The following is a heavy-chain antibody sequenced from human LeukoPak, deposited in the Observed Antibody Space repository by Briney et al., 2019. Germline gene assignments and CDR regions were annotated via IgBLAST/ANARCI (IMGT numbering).Heavy chain of an antibody. CDR3: ARERQDIVLVPAAEYYFDY. J-gene: IGHJ4*02. Sequence: SETLSLTCAVYGGSFGGYYWSWIRQPPGKGLEWIGEINHSGSTNYNPSLKSRVTISVDTSKNQFSLKLSSVTAADTAVYYCARERQDIVLVPAAEYYFDYWGQGTLVAVSS. CDR2: INHSGST. CDR1: GGSFGGYY. D-gene: IGHD2-2*01. V-gene: IGHV4-34*01.